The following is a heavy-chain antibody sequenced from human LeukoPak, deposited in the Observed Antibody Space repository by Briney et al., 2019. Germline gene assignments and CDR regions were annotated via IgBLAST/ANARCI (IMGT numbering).Heavy chain of an antibody. CDR2: IYHSGST. Sequence: PSETLSLTCTVSGYSISSGYYWGWIRQPPGKGLEWIGSIYHSGSTYYNPSLKSRVTISVDTSKNQFSLKLSSVTAADTAVYYCARDPIAAAGTRSYNWFDPWGQGTLVTVSS. D-gene: IGHD6-13*01. CDR1: GYSISSGYY. J-gene: IGHJ5*02. CDR3: ARDPIAAAGTRSYNWFDP. V-gene: IGHV4-38-2*02.